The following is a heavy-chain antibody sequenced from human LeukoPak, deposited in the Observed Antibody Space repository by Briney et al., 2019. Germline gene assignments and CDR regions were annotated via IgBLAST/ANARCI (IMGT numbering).Heavy chain of an antibody. D-gene: IGHD5-24*01. V-gene: IGHV3-66*01. CDR2: VYSGGSR. CDR3: ATLGRRLQIRGLGDAFDI. Sequence: GGSLRLSCEASGFTVNSKYMSWVRQAPGKGLERVSVVYSGGSRFYADSVKGRFTISRDNSENTLFLQMNSLTAEDTAMYYCATLGRRLQIRGLGDAFDIWGQGTMVTVSS. CDR1: GFTVNSKY. J-gene: IGHJ3*02.